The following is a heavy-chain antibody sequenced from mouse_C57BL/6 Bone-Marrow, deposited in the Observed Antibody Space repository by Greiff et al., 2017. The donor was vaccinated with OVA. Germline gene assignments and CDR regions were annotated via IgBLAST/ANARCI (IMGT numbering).Heavy chain of an antibody. CDR2: ISSGSSTI. V-gene: IGHV5-17*01. CDR1: GFTFSDYG. CDR3: ARLGFYEAGKYAMDS. J-gene: IGHJ4*01. Sequence: EVQGVESGGGLVKPGGSLKLSCAASGFTFSDYGMHWVRQAPEKGLEWVAYISSGSSTIYYADTVKGRFTISRDNAKNTLFLQMTSLRSEDTAMFYCARLGFYEAGKYAMDSWGQGPPFPLSS. D-gene: IGHD1-1*01.